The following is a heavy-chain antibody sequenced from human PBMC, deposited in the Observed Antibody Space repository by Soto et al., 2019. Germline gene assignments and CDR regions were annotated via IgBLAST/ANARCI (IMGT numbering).Heavy chain of an antibody. Sequence: GGYLRLACAASGFTFSSYAMSWVRQAPGKGLEGVSAISGSGGSTYYADSVKGRFTISRDNSKNTLYLQMNSLRAEDTAVYYCAKGRDDYSNNVAFDIWGQGTMVTVSS. D-gene: IGHD4-4*01. V-gene: IGHV3-23*01. J-gene: IGHJ3*02. CDR2: ISGSGGST. CDR1: GFTFSSYA. CDR3: AKGRDDYSNNVAFDI.